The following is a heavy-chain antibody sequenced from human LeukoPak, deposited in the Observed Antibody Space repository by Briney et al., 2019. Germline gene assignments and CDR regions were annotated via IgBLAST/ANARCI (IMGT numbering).Heavy chain of an antibody. J-gene: IGHJ4*02. CDR3: TKVRSGSSSWALRVFDY. CDR2: IRYDGSNE. Sequence: PGGSLRLSCAASGFTFNSYGLYWVRQAPGKGLEWVAFIRYDGSNEYYADSVKGRFTISRDNSKSTLYLQMNRLRVEDTAVYYCTKVRSGSSSWALRVFDYWGQGALVTVSS. CDR1: GFTFNSYG. V-gene: IGHV3-30*02. D-gene: IGHD6-13*01.